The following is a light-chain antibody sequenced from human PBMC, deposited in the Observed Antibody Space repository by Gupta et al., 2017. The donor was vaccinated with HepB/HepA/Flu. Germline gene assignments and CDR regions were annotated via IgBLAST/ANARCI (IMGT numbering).Light chain of an antibody. CDR3: HVWDSSDVV. CDR1: TIGSKS. V-gene: IGLV3-21*03. CDR2: DDN. Sequence: SYVLTQPPSVSVAPGKTARIACGGNTIGSKSVHWYQPKSGQAPVLVVYDDNVRPSGIPERFSASNSGNTATLTISRVEAGDEADYYCHVWDSSDVVFGGGTKLTVL. J-gene: IGLJ2*01.